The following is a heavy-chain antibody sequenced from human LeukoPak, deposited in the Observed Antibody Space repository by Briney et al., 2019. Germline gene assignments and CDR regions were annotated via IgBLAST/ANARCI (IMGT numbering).Heavy chain of an antibody. J-gene: IGHJ4*02. V-gene: IGHV1-3*01. CDR1: GYTFTSYG. Sequence: ASVKVSCKASGYTFTSYGISWVRQAPGQGLEWMGWINAGNGNTKYSQKFQGRVTITRDTSASTAYMELSSLRSEDTAVYYCARKIPSYCSSTSCYTYFDYWGQGTLVTVSS. CDR3: ARKIPSYCSSTSCYTYFDY. D-gene: IGHD2-2*02. CDR2: INAGNGNT.